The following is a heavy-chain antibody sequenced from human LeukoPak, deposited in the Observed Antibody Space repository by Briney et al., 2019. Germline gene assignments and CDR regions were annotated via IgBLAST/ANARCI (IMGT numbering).Heavy chain of an antibody. V-gene: IGHV4-34*01. CDR3: ASTIPIVVVPAATPDY. CDR2: INHSGST. J-gene: IGHJ4*02. D-gene: IGHD2-2*01. Sequence: SETLSLTCAVYGGSFSGYYWSWIRQPPGKGLEWIGEINHSGSTNYNPSLKSRVTISVDTSKNQFSLKLSSVTAADTAVYYCASTIPIVVVPAATPDYWGQGTLVTVSS. CDR1: GGSFSGYY.